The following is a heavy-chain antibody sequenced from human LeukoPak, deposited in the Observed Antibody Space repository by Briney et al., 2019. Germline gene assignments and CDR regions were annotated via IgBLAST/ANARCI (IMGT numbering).Heavy chain of an antibody. V-gene: IGHV5-51*01. Sequence: GGSLKSSYKGSGYSFTSYWIGWVRQRAGKGVEWMGIIYRGDSDTRYSPSFQGQVTISADKSISTAYLQWSSLKASDTDMYYCAKTLHYDFWSGRYHDAFDIWGQGTMVTVSS. CDR3: AKTLHYDFWSGRYHDAFDI. D-gene: IGHD3-3*01. CDR2: IYRGDSDT. CDR1: GYSFTSYW. J-gene: IGHJ3*02.